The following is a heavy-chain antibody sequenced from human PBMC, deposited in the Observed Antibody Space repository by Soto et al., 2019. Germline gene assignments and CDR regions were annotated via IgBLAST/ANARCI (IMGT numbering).Heavy chain of an antibody. CDR2: ISGSGIST. Sequence: GRSLRLSCAASGFTFSTYPMSWGREAPGKGLEWVSGISGSGISTYYTDSVKGRFTISRDNSKNTVFLQMNSLRDEDTAVYYCVKPPVITASYYYYDMDVWGQGATVTVYS. D-gene: IGHD4-4*01. V-gene: IGHV3-23*01. CDR3: VKPPVITASYYYYDMDV. J-gene: IGHJ6*02. CDR1: GFTFSTYP.